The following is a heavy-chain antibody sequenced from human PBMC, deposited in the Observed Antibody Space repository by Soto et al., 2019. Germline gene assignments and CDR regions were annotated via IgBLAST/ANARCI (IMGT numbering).Heavy chain of an antibody. D-gene: IGHD4-17*01. CDR3: ARAYDYGDYVFDY. J-gene: IGHJ4*02. CDR2: IIPILGIA. CDR1: GGTFSSYT. Sequence: QVQLEQSGAEVNKPGSSVKVSCKASGGTFSSYTISWVRQAPGQGIEWMGRIIPILGIANYAQKFQSRVTITADKSTSTAYMELSSRSSEDTAVYYCARAYDYGDYVFDYWGQGTLVTVSS. V-gene: IGHV1-69*02.